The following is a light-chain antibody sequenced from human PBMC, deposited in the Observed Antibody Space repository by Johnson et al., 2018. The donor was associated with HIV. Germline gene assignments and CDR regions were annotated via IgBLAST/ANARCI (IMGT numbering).Light chain of an antibody. CDR3: GTWDSSLTSYV. Sequence: QFVLTQPPSVSAAPGQTVNISCSGNVSNIESYFVSWYQQLPGAAPTLLIYEDNKRPSGIPDRFSGSKSGATATLGITGLQTGYEADYYCGTWDSSLTSYVFGAGTKVTVL. CDR1: VSNIESYF. J-gene: IGLJ1*01. CDR2: EDN. V-gene: IGLV1-51*02.